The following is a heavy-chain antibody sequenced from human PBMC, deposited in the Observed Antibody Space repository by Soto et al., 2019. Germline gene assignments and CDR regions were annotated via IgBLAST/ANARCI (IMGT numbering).Heavy chain of an antibody. CDR3: ARHIITGDDFWSNSRSNSRLHYYYYYIDV. CDR2: IYPGDSDT. CDR1: GYIFSNSW. D-gene: IGHD3-3*01. V-gene: IGHV5-51*01. Sequence: GESLKISCKGSGYIFSNSWIGWVRQMPGKGLEWMGIIYPGDSDTRYSPSFQGQVTISADKSISTAYLQWSSLKASDTAMYYCARHIITGDDFWSNSRSNSRLHYYYYYIDVWGKGTTVTVSS. J-gene: IGHJ6*03.